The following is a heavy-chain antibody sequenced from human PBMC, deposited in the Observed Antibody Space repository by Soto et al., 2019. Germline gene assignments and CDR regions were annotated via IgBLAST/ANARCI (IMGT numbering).Heavy chain of an antibody. J-gene: IGHJ5*02. CDR2: ISSSSSTI. CDR1: GFTFSSYS. Sequence: GGSLRLSCAASGFTFSSYSMNWVRQAPGKGLEWVSYISSSSSTIYYADSVKGRFTISRDNAKNSLYLQMNSLRAEDTAVYYCARDSLPSGGMYYDFWSGYYIAWFDPWGQGTLVTVSS. D-gene: IGHD3-3*01. CDR3: ARDSLPSGGMYYDFWSGYYIAWFDP. V-gene: IGHV3-48*01.